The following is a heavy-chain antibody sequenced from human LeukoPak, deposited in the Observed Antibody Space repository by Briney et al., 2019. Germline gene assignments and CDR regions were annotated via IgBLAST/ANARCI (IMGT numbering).Heavy chain of an antibody. J-gene: IGHJ6*03. V-gene: IGHV3-21*01. Sequence: GGSLRLSCEASGLTFSTRPMCWVRQAPGKGLEWVSSISSSSSYIYYADSVKGRFTISRDNAKNSLYLQMNSLRAEDTAVYYCARSGWSGYVDVWGKGTTVTVSS. CDR1: GLTFSTRP. D-gene: IGHD2-15*01. CDR2: ISSSSSYI. CDR3: ARSGWSGYVDV.